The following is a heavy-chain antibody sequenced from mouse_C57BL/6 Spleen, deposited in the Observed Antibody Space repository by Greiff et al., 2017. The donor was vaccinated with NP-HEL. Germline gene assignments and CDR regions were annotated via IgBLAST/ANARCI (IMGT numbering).Heavy chain of an antibody. Sequence: EVQLQQSGPELVKPGASVKISCKASGYTFTDYYMNWVKQSHGKSLEWIGDINPNNGGTSYNQKFKGKATLTVDKSSSTAYMELRSLTSEDSAVYYCASLYYCSRGDYFDYWSQGTTLTVSS. CDR1: GYTFTDYY. CDR2: INPNNGGT. V-gene: IGHV1-26*01. CDR3: ASLYYCSRGDYFDY. D-gene: IGHD1-1*01. J-gene: IGHJ2*01.